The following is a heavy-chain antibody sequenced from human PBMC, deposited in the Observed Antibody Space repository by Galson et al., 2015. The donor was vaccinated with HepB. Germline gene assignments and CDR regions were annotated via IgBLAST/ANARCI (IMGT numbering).Heavy chain of an antibody. CDR2: ISYDGSNK. CDR3: AKATGTVPHY. Sequence: SLRLSCAASGFTFSSYGMHWVRQAPGKGLEWVAVISYDGSNKYYADSAKGRFTISRDNSKNTLYLQMNSLRAEDTAVYYCAKATGTVPHYWGQGTLVTVSS. V-gene: IGHV3-30*18. CDR1: GFTFSSYG. J-gene: IGHJ4*02. D-gene: IGHD3-10*01.